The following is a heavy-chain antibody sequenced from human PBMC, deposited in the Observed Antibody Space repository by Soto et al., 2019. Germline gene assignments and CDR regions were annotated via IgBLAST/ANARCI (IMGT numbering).Heavy chain of an antibody. Sequence: PWGSLRLSCSASVFTLSSDAAHWRRQAPGKGLEWVAVISYDGSNKYYADSVKGRFTISRDNSKNTLYLQMNSLRPEDTAVYYCARVQAAGHYYCYYGMDVWGQGTTVTVSS. CDR3: ARVQAAGHYYCYYGMDV. V-gene: IGHV3-30-3*01. CDR2: ISYDGSNK. J-gene: IGHJ6*02. CDR1: VFTLSSDA. D-gene: IGHD6-13*01.